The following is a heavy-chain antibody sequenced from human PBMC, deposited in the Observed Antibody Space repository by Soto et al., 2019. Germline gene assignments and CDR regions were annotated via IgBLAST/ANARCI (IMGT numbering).Heavy chain of an antibody. D-gene: IGHD6-19*01. J-gene: IGHJ4*02. CDR1: GVTFTSNG. V-gene: IGHV3-23*01. CDR3: AKIAVTGMWFFDC. CDR2: ISGSGGST. Sequence: GSLRLSCAASGVTFTSNGMSWVRQAPGKGLEWVSSISGSGGSTYYAGSVKGRFTISRDNSKNTLYLQLNSPRAEDTAVYYCAKIAVTGMWFFDCWGQGTLVTVSS.